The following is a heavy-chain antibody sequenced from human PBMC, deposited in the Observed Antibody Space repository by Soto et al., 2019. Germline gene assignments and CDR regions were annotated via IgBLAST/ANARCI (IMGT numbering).Heavy chain of an antibody. CDR3: TRGLASGDY. CDR1: GYIFTNFY. CDR2: INPNGGST. D-gene: IGHD6-6*01. Sequence: QVQLVQPGAEVKKPGASVKFCCKASGYIFTNFYIHWVRQAPGQGLEWIGIINPNGGSTNYAQNFQGRVTMTRDTSTSTAYMDLSSLRSEDTAVYYCTRGLASGDYWGQGTLITVSS. J-gene: IGHJ4*02. V-gene: IGHV1-46*03.